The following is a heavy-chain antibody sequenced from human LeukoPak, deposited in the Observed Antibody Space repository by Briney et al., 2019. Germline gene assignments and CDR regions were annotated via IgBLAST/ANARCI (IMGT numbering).Heavy chain of an antibody. CDR3: ARVVAGTGHAFDI. D-gene: IGHD6-19*01. CDR1: GGSDSSGSYY. J-gene: IGHJ3*02. V-gene: IGHV4-61*01. CDR2: IYDSGST. Sequence: SETLSLTCTVSGGSDSSGSYYWSWIRQPPGKGLEWIGYIYDSGSTNYNPSLKNRVTISVDPSKNQFSLKLSSVTAADPAVYYCARVVAGTGHAFDIWGQGTMVTVSS.